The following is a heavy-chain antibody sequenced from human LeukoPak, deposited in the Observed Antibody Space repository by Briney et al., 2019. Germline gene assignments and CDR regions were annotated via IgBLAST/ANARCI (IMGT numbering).Heavy chain of an antibody. CDR3: ARGGYCSGGSCLRSRNAFDI. J-gene: IGHJ3*02. Sequence: GASVKVSCKASGYTFTSYDINWVRQAPGQGLEWMGWMNPNSGNTGYAQKFQGRVTMTRNTSISTAYMELSSLRSEDTAVYYCARGGYCSGGSCLRSRNAFDIWGQGTMVTVSS. CDR1: GYTFTSYD. D-gene: IGHD2-15*01. V-gene: IGHV1-8*01. CDR2: MNPNSGNT.